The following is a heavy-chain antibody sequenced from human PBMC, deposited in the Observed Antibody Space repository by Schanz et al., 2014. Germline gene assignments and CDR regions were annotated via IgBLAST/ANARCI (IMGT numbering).Heavy chain of an antibody. CDR3: AKSLESCPGGRCSRGYFDY. CDR1: GFTFGDYA. CDR2: ISSSSSTR. V-gene: IGHV3-23*01. Sequence: EVQLLESGGGLVQPGGSLRLSCAASGFTFGDYAMTWVRQAPGKGLEWVSYISSSSSTRYYADSVKGRFTISRDNSKNTLFLQMSSLRAEDTAVYYCAKSLESCPGGRCSRGYFDYWGQGTLVTVSS. D-gene: IGHD2-8*02. J-gene: IGHJ4*02.